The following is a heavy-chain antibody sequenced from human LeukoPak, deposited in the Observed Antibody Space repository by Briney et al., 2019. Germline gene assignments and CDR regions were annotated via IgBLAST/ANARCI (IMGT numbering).Heavy chain of an antibody. CDR2: VNRDGSET. Sequence: GGSLRLSCAASGFTLSNHWMTWVRQVPGRGPEWVANVNRDGSETYYLDSVKGRFTISKDNAKDSLYLQMNSLRAEDTALYHCARNNGMDVWGQGTTVTVSS. J-gene: IGHJ6*02. CDR3: ARNNGMDV. CDR1: GFTLSNHW. V-gene: IGHV3-7*03.